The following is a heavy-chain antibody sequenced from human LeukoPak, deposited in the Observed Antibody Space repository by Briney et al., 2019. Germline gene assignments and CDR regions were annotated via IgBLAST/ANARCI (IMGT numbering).Heavy chain of an antibody. Sequence: GSLRLSCAASGFTFSSYGMHWVRQAPGKGLEWVSYISSSDSTIYYADSVKGRFTISRDNAKNSLYLQMNSLRAEDTAVYYCARDPYSGSYGNYYYYFMDVWGKGTTVTISS. J-gene: IGHJ6*03. CDR3: ARDPYSGSYGNYYYYFMDV. D-gene: IGHD1-26*01. CDR1: GFTFSSYG. CDR2: ISSSDSTI. V-gene: IGHV3-48*03.